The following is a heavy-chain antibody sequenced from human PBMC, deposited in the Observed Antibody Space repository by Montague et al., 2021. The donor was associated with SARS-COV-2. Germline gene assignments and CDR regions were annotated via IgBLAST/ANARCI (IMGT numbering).Heavy chain of an antibody. CDR1: GDPISSCF. CDR2: VYARGGT. D-gene: IGHD2-15*01. V-gene: IGHV4-4*07. J-gene: IGHJ4*02. Sequence: SETLSLTCSVSGDPISSCFWSWIRQPAGKGVVWIGRVYARGGTAYNPSLDNRVTMTVETSKNHFSLKVNAVTAADTAMYYWARGVVAAPPVVDYWGRGTLVTVSS. CDR3: ARGVVAAPPVVDY.